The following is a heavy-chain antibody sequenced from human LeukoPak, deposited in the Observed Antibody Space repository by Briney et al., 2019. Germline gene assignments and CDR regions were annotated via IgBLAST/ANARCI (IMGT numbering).Heavy chain of an antibody. J-gene: IGHJ3*02. Sequence: PGGSLRLSCAASGFTFSSYSMNWVRQAPGKGLEWVSSISSSSSSRYYADSVKGRFTISRDNAKNSLYLQMNSLSAGDTAVYYCARVGVVGATLHAFDIWGQGTMVTVSS. CDR2: ISSSSSSR. D-gene: IGHD1-26*01. CDR3: ARVGVVGATLHAFDI. CDR1: GFTFSSYS. V-gene: IGHV3-21*01.